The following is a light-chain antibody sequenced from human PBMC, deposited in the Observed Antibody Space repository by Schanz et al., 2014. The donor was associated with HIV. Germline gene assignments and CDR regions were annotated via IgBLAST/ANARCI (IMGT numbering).Light chain of an antibody. CDR3: AVWDDNLKGHV. CDR1: SSNIGSNY. V-gene: IGLV1-47*01. Sequence: QSVLTQPPSASGTPGQRVTISCSGSSSNIGSNYVYWYQQLPGTAPKLLIYRNNQRPSGVPDRFSGSKSGTSASLAISGLRSEDEADYYCAVWDDNLKGHVFGGGTKLTVL. CDR2: RNN. J-gene: IGLJ2*01.